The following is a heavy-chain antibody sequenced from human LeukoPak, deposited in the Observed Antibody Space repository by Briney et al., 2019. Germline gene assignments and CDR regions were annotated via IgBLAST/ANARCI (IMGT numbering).Heavy chain of an antibody. Sequence: GGSLRLSCAASGFTFSSYSMTWVRQAPGKGLEWASSISSSSSYIYYADSVKGRLTISRDNAKNSLYLQMNSLRAEDTAVYYCAREGDYGDYGIFDYWGQGTLVTVSS. J-gene: IGHJ4*02. CDR1: GFTFSSYS. CDR3: AREGDYGDYGIFDY. CDR2: ISSSSSYI. D-gene: IGHD4-17*01. V-gene: IGHV3-21*01.